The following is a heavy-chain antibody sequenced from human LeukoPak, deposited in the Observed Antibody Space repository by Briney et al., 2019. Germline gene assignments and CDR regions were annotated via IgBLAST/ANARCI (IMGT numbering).Heavy chain of an antibody. Sequence: SETLSLTCTVSGGSISSGGYYWSWIRQHPGKGLEWIGYIYYSGSTYYNPSLKSRVTISVDTSKNQFSLKLSSVTAADTAVYYCARGWYGDLDYWGQGTLVTVSS. V-gene: IGHV4-31*03. CDR3: ARGWYGDLDY. D-gene: IGHD4-17*01. J-gene: IGHJ4*02. CDR1: GGSISSGGYY. CDR2: IYYSGST.